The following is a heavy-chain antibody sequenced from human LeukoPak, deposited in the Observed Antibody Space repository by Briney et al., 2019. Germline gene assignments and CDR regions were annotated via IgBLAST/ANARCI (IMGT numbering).Heavy chain of an antibody. D-gene: IGHD6-19*01. J-gene: IGHJ3*02. Sequence: PGGSLRLSCAASGFTVSSNYMSWVRQAPGKGLEWVSVIYSGGSTYYADSVKGRFTTSRDNSKNTLYLQMNSLRAEDTAVYYCARSPGAVAADAFDIWSQGTMVTVSS. V-gene: IGHV3-53*01. CDR1: GFTVSSNY. CDR3: ARSPGAVAADAFDI. CDR2: IYSGGST.